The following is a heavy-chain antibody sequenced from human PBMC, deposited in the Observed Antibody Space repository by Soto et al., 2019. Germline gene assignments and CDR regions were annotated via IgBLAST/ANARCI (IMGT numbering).Heavy chain of an antibody. V-gene: IGHV3-23*01. CDR3: AKRVYYNYMDV. CDR1: GFTFNNYA. J-gene: IGHJ6*03. CDR2: ISGSGDST. Sequence: EVQLLESGGGLVQPGGSLRLSCAASGFTFNNYAMTWVRQAPGKGLEWVSAISGSGDSTYYADSVKGRVTISRDNAKNPLSRQMNSLRAGDTAVYYCAKRVYYNYMDVWGKGTTVTVSS.